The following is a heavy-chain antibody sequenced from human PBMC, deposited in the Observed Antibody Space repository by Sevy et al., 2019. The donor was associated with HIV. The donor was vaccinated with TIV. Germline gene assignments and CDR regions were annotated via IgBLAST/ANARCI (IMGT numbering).Heavy chain of an antibody. J-gene: IGHJ4*02. CDR1: GFTLNTYA. D-gene: IGHD6-13*01. V-gene: IGHV3-23*01. CDR2: INNSGGSP. Sequence: GGSLRLSCAVSGFTLNTYAMSWVRQAPGKGLEWVAVINNSGGSPDYADSVRGRFSISRDNPNVYLEMNSLRVEDTAVYYCVKERVGYISSWYYFDYWGQGTLVTVSS. CDR3: VKERVGYISSWYYFDY.